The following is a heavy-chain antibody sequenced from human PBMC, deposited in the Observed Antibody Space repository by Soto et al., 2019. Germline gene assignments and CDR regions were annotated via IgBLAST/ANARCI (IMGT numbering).Heavy chain of an antibody. CDR3: ARDSRDCSSTSCPSAYDYYYYGMDV. J-gene: IGHJ6*02. Sequence: GASVKVSCKASGYTFTSYGISWVRQAPGQGLEWMGWISAYNGNTNYAQKLQGRVTMTTDTSTSTAYMELRSLRSDDTAVYYCARDSRDCSSTSCPSAYDYYYYGMDVWDQGTTVTVSS. CDR1: GYTFTSYG. D-gene: IGHD2-2*01. V-gene: IGHV1-18*04. CDR2: ISAYNGNT.